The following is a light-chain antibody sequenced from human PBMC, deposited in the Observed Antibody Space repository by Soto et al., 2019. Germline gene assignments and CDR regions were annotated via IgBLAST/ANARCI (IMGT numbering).Light chain of an antibody. CDR2: AAS. CDR1: QSISNY. V-gene: IGKV1-39*01. CDR3: QQSYSAPIT. Sequence: IQMTQSPSSLSASVADRAIITRRASQSISNYLNWYQQKQGKAPKLLIFAASSLQSGVPSRFSGSGSGTNFNLTISSLQPEDFAAYYCQQSYSAPITFGQGTRLEIK. J-gene: IGKJ5*01.